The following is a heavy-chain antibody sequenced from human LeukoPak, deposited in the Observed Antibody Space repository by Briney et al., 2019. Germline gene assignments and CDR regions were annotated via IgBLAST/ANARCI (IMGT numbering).Heavy chain of an antibody. V-gene: IGHV1-24*01. CDR3: ATDRGRYFDWFDAFDI. J-gene: IGHJ3*02. D-gene: IGHD3-9*01. CDR1: GCTLTELS. Sequence: ASVTVSCKVSGCTLTELSMHWVRQAPGKGLEWMGGFDPEDGETIYAQKFQGRVTMTEDTSTDTAYMELSSLRSEDTAVYYCATDRGRYFDWFDAFDIWGQGTMVTVSS. CDR2: FDPEDGET.